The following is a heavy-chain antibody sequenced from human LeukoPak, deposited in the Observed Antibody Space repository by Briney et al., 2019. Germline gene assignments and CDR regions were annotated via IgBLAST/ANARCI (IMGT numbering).Heavy chain of an antibody. CDR2: LYYTGST. D-gene: IGHD1-26*01. J-gene: IGHJ4*02. CDR3: ARESGTYFHY. V-gene: IGHV4-59*01. Sequence: PSETLSLTCTVSGGSISSYYWSWIRQPPGKGLEWIGYLYYTGSTNYNPSLKSRVTISVDTSKNQFSLRLSSVTAADTAVYYCARESGTYFHYWGQGTLVTVSS. CDR1: GGSISSYY.